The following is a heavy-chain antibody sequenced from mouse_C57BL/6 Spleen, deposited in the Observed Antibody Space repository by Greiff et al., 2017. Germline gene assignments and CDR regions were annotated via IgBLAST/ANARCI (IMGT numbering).Heavy chain of an antibody. CDR1: GYTFTDYE. CDR3: TRNYGSSYGYFDD. J-gene: IGHJ2*01. Sequence: VQLQQSGAELVRPGASVTLSCKASGYTFTDYEMHWVKQTPVHGLEWIGAIAPETGGTAYNQKFKGKAILTADKSSSTAYMELRSLTSEDSAVYYCTRNYGSSYGYFDDWGQGTTLTVSS. CDR2: IAPETGGT. D-gene: IGHD1-1*01. V-gene: IGHV1-15*01.